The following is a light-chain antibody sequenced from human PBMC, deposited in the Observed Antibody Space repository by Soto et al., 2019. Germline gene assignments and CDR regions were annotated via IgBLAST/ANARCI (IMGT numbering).Light chain of an antibody. CDR3: MQALQTPA. CDR2: LGS. Sequence: EIVLTQSPATLSLSPGERATLSCRASQSLLHSNGYNYLDWYLQKPGQSPQLLIHLGSNRASGVPDRFSGSGSGTDFTLKISRVEAEDVGVYYCMQALQTPAFGGGTKVEIK. J-gene: IGKJ4*01. CDR1: QSLLHSNGYNY. V-gene: IGKV2-28*01.